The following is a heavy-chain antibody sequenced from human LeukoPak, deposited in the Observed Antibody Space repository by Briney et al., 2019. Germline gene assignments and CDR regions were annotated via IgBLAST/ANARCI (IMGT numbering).Heavy chain of an antibody. CDR1: GFTSFSYA. CDR2: ISRNGGST. J-gene: IGHJ4*02. V-gene: IGHV3-64*01. D-gene: IGHD3-16*01. CDR3: ARGAPNFGDFDY. Sequence: GRSLRPFSAGSGFTSFSYAMHWVRHAPPKGLEYVSGISRNGGSTYYANSVKGRFTISRDNSKNTLYLQMGSLRAEDMAVYYCARGAPNFGDFDYWGQGTLLTVSS.